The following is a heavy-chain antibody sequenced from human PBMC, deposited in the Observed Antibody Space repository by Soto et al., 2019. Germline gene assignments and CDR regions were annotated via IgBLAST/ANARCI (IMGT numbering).Heavy chain of an antibody. V-gene: IGHV3-53*01. CDR2: IYSGGST. CDR1: GFTVSSNY. Sequence: GGSLRLSCAASGFTVSSNYMSWVRQAPGKGLEWVSVIYSGGSTYYADSVKGRFTISRDNSKNTLYLQMNSLRAEDTAVYYCARAHVLRYFAWVPGGMDVWGQGTTVTVSS. J-gene: IGHJ6*02. CDR3: ARAHVLRYFAWVPGGMDV. D-gene: IGHD3-9*01.